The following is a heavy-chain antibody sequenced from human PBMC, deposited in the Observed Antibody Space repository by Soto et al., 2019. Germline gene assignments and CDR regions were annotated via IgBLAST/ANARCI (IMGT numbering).Heavy chain of an antibody. CDR3: ARNLATTGTTYRYYYYYMDV. CDR2: INHSGST. Sequence: PSETLSLTCAVYGGSFSGYYWSWIRQPPGKGLEWIGEINHSGSTNYNPSLKSRVTISVDTSKNQFSLKLSSVTAADTAVYYCARNLATTGTTYRYYYYYMDVWGKGTTVTV. V-gene: IGHV4-34*01. D-gene: IGHD1-1*01. CDR1: GGSFSGYY. J-gene: IGHJ6*03.